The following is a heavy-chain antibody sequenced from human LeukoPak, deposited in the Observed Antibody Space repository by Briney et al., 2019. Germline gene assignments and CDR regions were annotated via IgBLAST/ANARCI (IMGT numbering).Heavy chain of an antibody. J-gene: IGHJ4*02. V-gene: IGHV3-66*01. CDR1: GFTVSNNY. CDR2: IYSGGST. CDR3: AKDSTVTTAGFDY. Sequence: PGGSLSLSCAASGFTVSNNYMHWVRQAPGKGLEWVSIIYSGGSTYYADSVKGRFTISRDNSKNTLYLQMNSLRAEDTAVYYCAKDSTVTTAGFDYWGQGTLVTVSS. D-gene: IGHD4-17*01.